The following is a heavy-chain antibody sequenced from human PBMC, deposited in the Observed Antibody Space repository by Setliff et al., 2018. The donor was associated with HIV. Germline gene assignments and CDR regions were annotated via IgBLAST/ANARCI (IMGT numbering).Heavy chain of an antibody. CDR2: VNNVGTDT. J-gene: IGHJ3*02. Sequence: GGSLRLSCVASGFTFNSYWKYWVRQAPGKGLVCVSRVNNVGTDTIYADSVKGRFTISRDNAKSTVYLQMGSLSADDTAVYYCARGGFNHAFDIWGQGTMVTVSS. V-gene: IGHV3-74*01. CDR3: ARGGFNHAFDI. D-gene: IGHD2-15*01. CDR1: GFTFNSYW.